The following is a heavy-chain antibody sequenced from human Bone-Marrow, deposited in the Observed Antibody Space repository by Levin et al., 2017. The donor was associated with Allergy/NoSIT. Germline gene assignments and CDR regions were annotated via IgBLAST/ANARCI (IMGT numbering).Heavy chain of an antibody. CDR3: ARGGPPDIVVVPAVTAGEIDGRYFQH. V-gene: IGHV1-2*06. J-gene: IGHJ1*01. D-gene: IGHD2-2*01. Sequence: GESLKISCKASGYTFTGYYMHWVRQAPGQGLEWMGRINPNSGGTNYAQKFQGRVTMTRDTPISTAYMELSRLRSDDTAVYYCARGGPPDIVVVPAVTAGEIDGRYFQHWGQGTLVTVSS. CDR1: GYTFTGYY. CDR2: INPNSGGT.